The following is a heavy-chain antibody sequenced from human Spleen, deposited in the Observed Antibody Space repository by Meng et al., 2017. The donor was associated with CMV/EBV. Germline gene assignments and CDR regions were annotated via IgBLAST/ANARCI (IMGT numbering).Heavy chain of an antibody. CDR1: SFMFSSYY. CDR3: ARGDYDFRYAFDI. Sequence: GESLKISCAASSFMFSSYYMSGVRQAPGKGLEWVSSISSTSSYIYYADSVKGRFTISRDNAKNSLYLQMNSLRAEDTAVYYCARGDYDFRYAFDIWGQGTMVTVSS. D-gene: IGHD3-3*01. CDR2: ISSTSSYI. V-gene: IGHV3-21*01. J-gene: IGHJ3*02.